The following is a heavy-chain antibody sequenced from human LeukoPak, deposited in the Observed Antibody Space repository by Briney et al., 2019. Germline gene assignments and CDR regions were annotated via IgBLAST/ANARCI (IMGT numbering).Heavy chain of an antibody. CDR1: EFTFSSYA. D-gene: IGHD6-19*01. CDR3: ARVFSMMYSSGWYYFDY. J-gene: IGHJ4*02. CDR2: INGDSVTT. Sequence: PGGSLRLSCAASEFTFSSYAMGWVRQAPGKGLEWVSAINGDSVTTYYTDSVKGRFTISRDNSKNTLYLQMNSLRAEDTAVYYCARVFSMMYSSGWYYFDYWGQGTLVAVSS. V-gene: IGHV3-23*01.